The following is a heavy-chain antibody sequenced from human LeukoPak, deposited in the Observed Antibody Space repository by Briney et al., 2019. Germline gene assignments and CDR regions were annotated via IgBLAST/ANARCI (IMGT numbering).Heavy chain of an antibody. Sequence: PGGSLRLSCAASGFTFSSYGMHWVRQAPGKGLEWVAVIWYDGSNKYYADSVKGRFTISRDNAKNTQHLEMNSLRAEDTAVYYCARDRIGTIVRGVIIRPGGYFDYWGQGTLVTVSS. D-gene: IGHD3-10*01. CDR2: IWYDGSNK. V-gene: IGHV3-33*01. CDR3: ARDRIGTIVRGVIIRPGGYFDY. J-gene: IGHJ4*02. CDR1: GFTFSSYG.